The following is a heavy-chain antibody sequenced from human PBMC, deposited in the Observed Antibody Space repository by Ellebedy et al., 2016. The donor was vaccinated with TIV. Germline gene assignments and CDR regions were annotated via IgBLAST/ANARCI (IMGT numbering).Heavy chain of an antibody. D-gene: IGHD4-23*01. CDR3: ARDRFDGGDGIRVIDH. CDR2: ISGYNGNT. J-gene: IGHJ4*02. Sequence: AASVQVSCKTSGYSFTTHGISWVRQAAGQGLEWVGWISGYNGNTRYAQKLQGRVSMKIDTPTTTAYMELMSLRSDDTAGYYCARDRFDGGDGIRVIDHWGQGTLVTVSS. CDR1: GYSFTTHG. V-gene: IGHV1-18*04.